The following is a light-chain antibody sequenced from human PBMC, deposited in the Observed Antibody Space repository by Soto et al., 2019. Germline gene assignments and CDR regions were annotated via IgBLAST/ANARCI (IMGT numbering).Light chain of an antibody. J-gene: IGKJ1*01. CDR2: TAS. Sequence: QMTQSQFSVSAIVGDGVTLTCRASRDIGDRLAWFRHKPGKAPQLLIQTASTLVRETPSRFSGSGSGTDFLLTINNLQPEDFATYYCLQASTFPRTFGQGTKVDIK. CDR3: LQASTFPRT. CDR1: RDIGDR. V-gene: IGKV1-12*01.